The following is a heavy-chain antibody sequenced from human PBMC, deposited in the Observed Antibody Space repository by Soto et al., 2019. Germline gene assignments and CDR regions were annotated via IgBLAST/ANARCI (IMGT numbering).Heavy chain of an antibody. V-gene: IGHV3-9*01. Sequence: GGSLRLSCAASGFTFDDYAMHWVRQAPGKGLEWVSGISWNSGSIGYADSVKGRFTISRDNAKNSLYLQMNSLRAEDTALYYCAKDRNFWSDPGHWGQGTLVTVSS. CDR3: AKDRNFWSDPGH. CDR1: GFTFDDYA. D-gene: IGHD3-3*01. CDR2: ISWNSGSI. J-gene: IGHJ4*02.